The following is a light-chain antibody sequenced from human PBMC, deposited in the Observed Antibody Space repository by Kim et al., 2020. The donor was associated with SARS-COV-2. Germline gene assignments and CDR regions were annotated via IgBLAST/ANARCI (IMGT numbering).Light chain of an antibody. CDR2: DAA. V-gene: IGKV3-11*01. J-gene: IGKJ4*01. Sequence: PGERAPLSGRASQSIDTSLGWYQHRPGQAPRLRDYDAANRATGVPDRFSGSESGTDFTLTISSLEPGDFSTYYCQQQDSLPPAVSIGGGTTVDIK. CDR3: QQQDSLPPAVS. CDR1: QSIDTS.